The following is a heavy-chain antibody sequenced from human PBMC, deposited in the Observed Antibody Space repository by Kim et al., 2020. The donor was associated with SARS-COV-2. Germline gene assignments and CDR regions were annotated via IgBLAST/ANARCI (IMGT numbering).Heavy chain of an antibody. CDR3: ASYGNFDY. D-gene: IGHD3-10*01. Sequence: GGSTYYADSVKGRFTISRDNSKNTLYLQMNSLRAEDTAVYYCASYGNFDYWGQGTLVTVSS. J-gene: IGHJ4*02. V-gene: IGHV3-53*01. CDR2: GGST.